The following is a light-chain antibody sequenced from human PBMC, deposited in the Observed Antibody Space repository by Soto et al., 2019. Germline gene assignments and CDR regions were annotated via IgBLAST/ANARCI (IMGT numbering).Light chain of an antibody. Sequence: EIVMTQSPATLSVSPGASATLSCRASQSVSTNLAWYQQKPGQVPRVLIYGASTRATEIPARFSGSGSGTEFTLTIDSLQSEDFAVYYCQQYNSWPLTFGGGTKVDIK. V-gene: IGKV3-15*01. CDR1: QSVSTN. J-gene: IGKJ4*01. CDR2: GAS. CDR3: QQYNSWPLT.